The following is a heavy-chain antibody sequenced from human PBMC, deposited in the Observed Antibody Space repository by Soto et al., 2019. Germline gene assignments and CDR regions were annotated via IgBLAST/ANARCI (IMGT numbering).Heavy chain of an antibody. CDR1: GLTFSSYG. V-gene: IGHV3-33*01. D-gene: IGHD3-3*01. CDR2: IWYDGSNK. Sequence: QVQLVESGGGVVQPGKSLRLSCAASGLTFSSYGMHWVRQAPGKGLEWVAVIWYDGSNKYYADSVKGRFTISRDNSKNTLYLQMNSLRAEDPAVYYCARDHDYDFCSGYYTMGYFDYWGQGTLVTVSS. CDR3: ARDHDYDFCSGYYTMGYFDY. J-gene: IGHJ4*02.